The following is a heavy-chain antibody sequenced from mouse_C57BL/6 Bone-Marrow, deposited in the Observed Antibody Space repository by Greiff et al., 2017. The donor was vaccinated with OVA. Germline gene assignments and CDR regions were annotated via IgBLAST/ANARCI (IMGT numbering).Heavy chain of an antibody. CDR2: INPYNGGT. CDR1: GYTFTDYY. J-gene: IGHJ4*01. CDR3: ARTRRGLYWAMDY. V-gene: IGHV1-19*01. Sequence: EVQLQQSGPVLVKPGASVKMSCKASGYTFTDYYMNWVKQSHGKSLEWIGVINPYNGGTSYNQKFKGKATLTVDKSSSTAYMELNSLTSEDSAVYYCARTRRGLYWAMDYWGQGTSVTVSS. D-gene: IGHD2-12*01.